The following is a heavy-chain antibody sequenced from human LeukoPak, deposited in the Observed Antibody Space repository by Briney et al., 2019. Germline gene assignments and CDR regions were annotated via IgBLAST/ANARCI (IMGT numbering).Heavy chain of an antibody. CDR3: AKDFLYNVVDY. Sequence: SGGSLRLSCAASGFTFSNYAMTWVRQAPGMGLEWVSSIGGSGSSSYYADSVKGRFTVSRDNSKNTLHLQMNSLRAEDTAVYYCAKDFLYNVVDYWGQGTLVAVSS. D-gene: IGHD3-10*01. CDR2: IGGSGSSS. J-gene: IGHJ4*02. V-gene: IGHV3-23*01. CDR1: GFTFSNYA.